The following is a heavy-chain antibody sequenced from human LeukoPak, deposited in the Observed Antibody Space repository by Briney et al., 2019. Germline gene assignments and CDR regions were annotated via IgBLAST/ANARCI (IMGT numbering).Heavy chain of an antibody. CDR3: ARRGRGGSGFEDAFDI. J-gene: IGHJ3*02. CDR2: IYPGDSDT. CDR1: GYCITSYW. Sequence: GEALQISCKGSGYCITSYWIGWVRQMSGKGLEWMGIIYPGDSDTTYSPSFQGQVTISADKSISTAYVQWSSLKASDSAIYYCARRGRGGSGFEDAFDIWGQGTMVTVSS. D-gene: IGHD3-10*01. V-gene: IGHV5-51*01.